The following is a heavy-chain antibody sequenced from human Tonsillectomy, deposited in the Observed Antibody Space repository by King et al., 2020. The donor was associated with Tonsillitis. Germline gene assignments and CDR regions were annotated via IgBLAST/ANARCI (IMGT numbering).Heavy chain of an antibody. CDR1: GFTFSGSA. Sequence: DVQLVESGGGLVQPGGSLKLSCAASGFTFSGSAMHWVRQASGKGLEWVGRIRSKANSYATAYAASVKGRLTISRDDSKNTAYLQMNSLKTEDTAVYYCGLVGATDPDDLFDYWGQGTLSPSPQ. J-gene: IGHJ4*02. CDR2: IRSKANSYAT. D-gene: IGHD1-26*01. CDR3: GLVGATDPDDLFDY. V-gene: IGHV3-73*02.